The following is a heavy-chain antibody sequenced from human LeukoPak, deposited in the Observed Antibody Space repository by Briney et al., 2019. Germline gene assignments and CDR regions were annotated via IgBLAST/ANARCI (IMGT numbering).Heavy chain of an antibody. J-gene: IGHJ5*02. CDR3: ARGGGADMYNFFDP. Sequence: EASVKVSSKASGYTFTNCYMVWVRQAPAQELEWMGIINSSGGSTTYAQKFQGRVTVTRDTSTSTVYMELSSLRSVDKPIYYCARGGGADMYNFFDPWGQGTLLTVSS. V-gene: IGHV1-46*01. CDR1: GYTFTNCY. CDR2: INSSGGST. D-gene: IGHD3-10*01.